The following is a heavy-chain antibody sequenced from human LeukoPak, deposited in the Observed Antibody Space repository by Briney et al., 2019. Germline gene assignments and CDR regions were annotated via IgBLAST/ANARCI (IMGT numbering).Heavy chain of an antibody. CDR2: IHYSGNT. V-gene: IGHV4-39*01. CDR1: AGSVNSSPYY. CDR3: AKHEGSYFDKSGYTFEY. J-gene: IGHJ4*02. Sequence: SETLSLTCTVSAGSVNSSPYYWGWVRQSPGKGLEWIGSIHYSGNTYYNPSLKSRVTISVDTTRNQFSLKLSSVSAADRGIYYCAKHEGSYFDKSGYTFEYWGQGTLVTVSS. D-gene: IGHD3-22*01.